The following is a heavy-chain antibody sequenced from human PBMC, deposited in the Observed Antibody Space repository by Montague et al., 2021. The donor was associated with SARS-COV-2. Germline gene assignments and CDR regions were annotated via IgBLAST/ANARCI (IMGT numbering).Heavy chain of an antibody. D-gene: IGHD5-18*01. CDR2: IYYSGGT. J-gene: IGHJ5*02. V-gene: IGHV4-39*01. CDR1: GGSFSSDNYF. CDR3: ARQASVDTGMLCTCGWFDA. Sequence: SETLSLTCTVSGGSFSSDNYFWGWIRQPPGKGLEWIGSIYYSGGTFYNPSLKSRVTISVDTSRNQFSLKLISVAAADTAVYYCARQASVDTGMLCTCGWFDAWGQGALVTVSS.